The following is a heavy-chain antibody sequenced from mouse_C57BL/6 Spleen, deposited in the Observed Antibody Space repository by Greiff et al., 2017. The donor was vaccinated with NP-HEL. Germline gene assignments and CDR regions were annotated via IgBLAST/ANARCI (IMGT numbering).Heavy chain of an antibody. CDR3: VYDGYLAWFAY. CDR2: IDPEDGET. D-gene: IGHD2-3*01. CDR1: GFNIKDYY. J-gene: IGHJ3*01. V-gene: IGHV14-2*01. Sequence: EVQLVESGAELVKPGASVKLSCTASGFNIKDYYMHWVKQRTEQGLEWIGRIDPEDGETKYAPPFQGKATITADTSSNTAYLQLSSLTSEDTAVYYCVYDGYLAWFAYWGQGTLVTVSA.